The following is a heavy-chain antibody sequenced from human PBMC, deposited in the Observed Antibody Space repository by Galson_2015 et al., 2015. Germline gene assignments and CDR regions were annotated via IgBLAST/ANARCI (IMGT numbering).Heavy chain of an antibody. CDR3: VVIGPSTMIDFPNPLQPLS. CDR2: ISSSSSTI. V-gene: IGHV3-48*02. D-gene: IGHD3-22*01. Sequence: SLRLSCAASGFTFSSYSMNWVRQAPGKGLEWVSYISSSSSTIYYADSVKGRFTISRDNAKNSLSLQMNSLRDEDTALEGRVVIGPSTMIDFPNPLQPLSWG. CDR1: GFTFSSYS. J-gene: IGHJ5*01.